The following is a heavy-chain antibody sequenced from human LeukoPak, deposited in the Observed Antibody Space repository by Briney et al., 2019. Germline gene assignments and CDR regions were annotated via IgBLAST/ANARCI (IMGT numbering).Heavy chain of an antibody. Sequence: SQTLSLTCAVYGGSFSGYYWSWIRQPPGKGLEWIGEINHSGSTNSNPSLKSRVTISVDTSKNQFSLKLSSVTAADTAVYYCAGDYRGSLDYWGQGTLVTVSS. CDR3: AGDYRGSLDY. V-gene: IGHV4-34*01. D-gene: IGHD4-11*01. J-gene: IGHJ4*02. CDR1: GGSFSGYY. CDR2: INHSGST.